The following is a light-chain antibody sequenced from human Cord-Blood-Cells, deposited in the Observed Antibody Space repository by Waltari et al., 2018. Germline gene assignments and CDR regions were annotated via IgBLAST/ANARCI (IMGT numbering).Light chain of an antibody. CDR2: LGS. V-gene: IGKV2-28*01. J-gene: IGKJ2*03. CDR1: QSLLHINGYNY. CDR3: MQALQTPYS. Sequence: DIVMTQPPLSLPVTPGEPAPISCRSSQSLLHINGYNYLDWYLQKPGQSPQLLIYLGSNRASGVPDRFSGSGSGTDFTLKISRVEAEDVGVYYCMQALQTPYSFGQGTKLEIK.